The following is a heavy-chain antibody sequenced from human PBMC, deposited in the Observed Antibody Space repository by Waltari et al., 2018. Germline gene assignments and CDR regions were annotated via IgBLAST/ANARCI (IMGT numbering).Heavy chain of an antibody. CDR1: VFTVVPNF. CDR2: IESGGNT. J-gene: IGHJ4*02. D-gene: IGHD6-19*01. V-gene: IGHV3-53*01. CDR3: AKQSPSYTRGWYPLES. Sequence: EVQLVESGGNLIQPGRSLSLSCAASVFTVVPNFISGVRQAPGKGLEWVSIIESGGNTYYAGSVKGRFTISRDNYKNMVYLEMNSLRAEETAVYYCAKQSPSYTRGWYPLESWGPGTLVTVSS.